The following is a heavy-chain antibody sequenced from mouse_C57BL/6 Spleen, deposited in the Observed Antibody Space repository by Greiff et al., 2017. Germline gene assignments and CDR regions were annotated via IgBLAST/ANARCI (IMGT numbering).Heavy chain of an antibody. CDR2: IDPETGGT. J-gene: IGHJ2*01. V-gene: IGHV1-15*01. CDR3: TRWGTTVVAKLYFDY. CDR1: GYTFTDYE. D-gene: IGHD1-1*01. Sequence: VQVVESGAELVRPGASVTLSCKASGYTFTDYEMHWVKQTPVHGLEWIGAIDPETGGTAYNQKFKGKAILTADKPSSTAYMELRSLTSEDSAVYYCTRWGTTVVAKLYFDYWGQGTTLTVSS.